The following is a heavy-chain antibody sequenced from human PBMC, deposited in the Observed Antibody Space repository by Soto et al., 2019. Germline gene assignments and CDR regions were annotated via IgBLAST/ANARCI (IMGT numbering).Heavy chain of an antibody. CDR2: ITPYNGNA. V-gene: IGHV1-18*04. J-gene: IGHJ4*02. Sequence: QVQLVQSGPEVESPGASVKVPCKASGYTFSNFGINWVRQAPGQGLEWMGWITPYNGNANYAQKHQDRLTITTDTSTNTAYLELRSLRSDDTAVYFCARARMYSGAYHDYWGQGTLVTVSS. D-gene: IGHD1-26*01. CDR3: ARARMYSGAYHDY. CDR1: GYTFSNFG.